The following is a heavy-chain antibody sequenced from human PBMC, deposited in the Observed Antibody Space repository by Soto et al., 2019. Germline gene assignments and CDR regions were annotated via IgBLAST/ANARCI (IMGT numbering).Heavy chain of an antibody. V-gene: IGHV4-39*01. J-gene: IGHJ6*02. D-gene: IGHD3-16*01. CDR2: IYYSGYT. CDR3: ARHNGPLYVGYYYDMDV. CDR1: GRAIRSSSYC. Sequence: AGTLSPTGTVSGRAIRSSSYCWRWIRHPPGKGLEWIGSIYYSGYTYYNPSLKSRVTISVDTSKNQFSLHLISVTAADTAVYYCARHNGPLYVGYYYDMDVWGQGTTVT.